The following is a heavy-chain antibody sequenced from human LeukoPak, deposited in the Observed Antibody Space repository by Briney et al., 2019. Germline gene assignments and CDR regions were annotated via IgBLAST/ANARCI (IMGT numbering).Heavy chain of an antibody. Sequence: PGGSLRLSRAASGFTFRSYGMHWVRQAPGKGLEWVAFIRYDGGNEYYADSVKGRFTISRDNSKNTLYLQMNSLRAEDTAVYSCAKCLEHFDGFDYWGQGTLVTVSS. V-gene: IGHV3-30*02. D-gene: IGHD3-9*01. CDR3: AKCLEHFDGFDY. CDR2: IRYDGGNE. J-gene: IGHJ4*02. CDR1: GFTFRSYG.